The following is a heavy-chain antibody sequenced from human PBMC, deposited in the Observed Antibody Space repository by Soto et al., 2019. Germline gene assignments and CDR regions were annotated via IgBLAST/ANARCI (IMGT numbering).Heavy chain of an antibody. Sequence: PSETLSLTCAVYGGSFSGYYWSWIRQPPGKGLEWTGEINHSGSTNYNPSLKSRVTISVDTSKNQFSLKLSSVTAADTAVYYCARPSSGYYYYYGMDVWGQGTTVTVSS. V-gene: IGHV4-34*01. D-gene: IGHD6-6*01. CDR2: INHSGST. J-gene: IGHJ6*02. CDR3: ARPSSGYYYYYGMDV. CDR1: GGSFSGYY.